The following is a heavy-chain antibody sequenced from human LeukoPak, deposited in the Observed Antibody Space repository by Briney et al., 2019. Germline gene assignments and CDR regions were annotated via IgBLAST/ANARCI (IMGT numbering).Heavy chain of an antibody. CDR1: GYTFTGYY. D-gene: IGHD2-2*01. V-gene: IGHV1-2*02. Sequence: EASVKVSCKASGYTFTGYYMHCVRQAPGQGLEWMGWINPNSGGTNYAQKFQGRVTMTRDTSISTAYMELSRLRSDDTAVYYCARDLPAVVSRYCSSTSCYLGGMDVWGQGTTVTVSS. CDR3: ARDLPAVVSRYCSSTSCYLGGMDV. J-gene: IGHJ6*02. CDR2: INPNSGGT.